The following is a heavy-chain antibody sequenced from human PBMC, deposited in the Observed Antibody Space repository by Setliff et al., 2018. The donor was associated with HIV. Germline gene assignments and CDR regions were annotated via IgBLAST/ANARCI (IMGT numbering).Heavy chain of an antibody. J-gene: IGHJ4*02. V-gene: IGHV4-38-2*02. CDR1: GYSITTGYQ. CDR3: ARDDYYYDSSGYYPTFDY. Sequence: PSETLSLTCAVSGYSITTGYQWGWIRQSPGKGPEWIGSIHHSGTTYYNPSLRSRVTISVDTSKNQFSLKLSSVTAADTAVYYCARDDYYYDSSGYYPTFDYWGQGTLVTVSS. CDR2: IHHSGTT. D-gene: IGHD3-22*01.